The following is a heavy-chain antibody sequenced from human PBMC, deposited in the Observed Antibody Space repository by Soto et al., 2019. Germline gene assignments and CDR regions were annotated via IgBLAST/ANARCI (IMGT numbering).Heavy chain of an antibody. J-gene: IGHJ4*02. Sequence: QITLKESGPTQVKPTQTLTLTCTVSGFSLSTIGVGVGWIRQPPGKALELLALIFWNDDKRYSPSLRTRLTVTKDTSKNQLVLTMTNMDPVDTAAYYCAHNTGSSGGAIMDEWRQGTLVTVS. V-gene: IGHV2-5*01. D-gene: IGHD6-19*01. CDR2: IFWNDDK. CDR3: AHNTGSSGGAIMDE. CDR1: GFSLSTIGVG.